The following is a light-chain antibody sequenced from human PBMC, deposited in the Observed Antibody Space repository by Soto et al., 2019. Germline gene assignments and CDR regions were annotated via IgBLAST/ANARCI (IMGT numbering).Light chain of an antibody. J-gene: IGLJ2*01. CDR1: TYNIGGNT. Sequence: QSVLTQPPSASGTPGQTVTISCSGGTYNIGGNTVVWHQQVPGRAPNHIMYSNNQRPSGVPDRFSGSESGTSASLAISGLQVEDEADYYCASWDGTLRGVVFGGGTKLTVL. V-gene: IGLV1-44*01. CDR2: SNN. CDR3: ASWDGTLRGVV.